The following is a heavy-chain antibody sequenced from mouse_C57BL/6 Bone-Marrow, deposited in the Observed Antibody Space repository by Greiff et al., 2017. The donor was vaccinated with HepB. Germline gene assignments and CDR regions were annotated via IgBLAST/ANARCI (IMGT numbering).Heavy chain of an antibody. CDR2: ISDGGSYT. J-gene: IGHJ4*01. CDR1: GFTFSSYA. D-gene: IGHD1-1*01. V-gene: IGHV5-4*03. CDR3: ADYYGNAMDY. Sequence: EVKLVESGGGLVKPGGSLKLSCAASGFTFSSYAMSWVRQTPEKRLEWVATISDGGSYTYYPDNVKGRFTISRDNAKNNLYLQMSHLKSEDTAMYYCADYYGNAMDYWGQGTSVTVSS.